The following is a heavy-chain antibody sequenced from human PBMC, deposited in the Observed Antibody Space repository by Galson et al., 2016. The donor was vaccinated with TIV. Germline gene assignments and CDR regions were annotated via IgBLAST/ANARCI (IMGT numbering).Heavy chain of an antibody. D-gene: IGHD3-10*01. Sequence: PALVKPTQTLTLTCAFSGFSLTTTGMCVTWIRQPPGRALEWLARIDWDDDKYYSTSLKTRLTISKDTSKTQVVLTMTNMDPVDTATYYCALINVGIYCSETYDNLVNFDYWGQGILSPSPQ. CDR3: ALINVGIYCSETYDNLVNFDY. CDR1: GFSLTTTGMC. CDR2: IDWDDDK. V-gene: IGHV2-70*11. J-gene: IGHJ4*02.